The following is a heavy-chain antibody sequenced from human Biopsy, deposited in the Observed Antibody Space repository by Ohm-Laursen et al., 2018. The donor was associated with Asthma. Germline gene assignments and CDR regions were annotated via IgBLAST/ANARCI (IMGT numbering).Heavy chain of an antibody. CDR3: ARARYGDLHDY. CDR2: INAGNSNT. CDR1: GYTFTSYA. Sequence: GASVKVSCKASGYTFTSYAMHWVRQAPGQRLEWMGWINAGNSNTKYSQKFQGRVTITRDTSASTAYMELSSLRSEDTAVYYCARARYGDLHDYWGQGTLVTVSS. D-gene: IGHD4-17*01. V-gene: IGHV1-3*01. J-gene: IGHJ4*02.